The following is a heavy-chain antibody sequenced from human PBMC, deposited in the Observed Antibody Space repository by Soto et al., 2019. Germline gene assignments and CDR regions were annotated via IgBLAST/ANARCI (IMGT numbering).Heavy chain of an antibody. D-gene: IGHD1-1*01. CDR3: ARDLQAGTDNVNWFAP. V-gene: IGHV3-30*04. CDR2: IAYDGSNR. Sequence: QVQLVESGGGVVQPGRSLRLSCAASGFSISRSAMHWVRQAPGKGLEWVAVIAYDGSNRLYADSAKGRFTISRDNSKYTVYLQMSSLRGEDTAVYYCARDLQAGTDNVNWFAPWGQGTLVTVSS. CDR1: GFSISRSA. J-gene: IGHJ5*02.